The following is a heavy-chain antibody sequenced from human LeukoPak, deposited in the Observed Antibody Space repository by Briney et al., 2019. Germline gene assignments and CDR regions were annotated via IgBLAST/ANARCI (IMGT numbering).Heavy chain of an antibody. CDR1: GVSSSSSSYS. Sequence: SETLSLTCTVSGVSSSSSSYSWSWIRQPPGKGLEWIGYIYHSGSTYYNPSLKSRVTISVDRSKNQFSLKLSSVTAADTAVYYCARGLPRNWFDPWGQGTLVTVSS. CDR3: ARGLPRNWFDP. J-gene: IGHJ5*02. V-gene: IGHV4-30-2*01. CDR2: IYHSGST. D-gene: IGHD5-12*01.